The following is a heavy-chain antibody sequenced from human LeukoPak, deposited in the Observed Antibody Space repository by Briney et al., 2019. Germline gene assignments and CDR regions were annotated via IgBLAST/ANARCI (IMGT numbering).Heavy chain of an antibody. V-gene: IGHV3-11*01. CDR1: GFTFNDYD. J-gene: IGHJ3*02. CDR2: IRSSGPSM. D-gene: IGHD2-2*01. Sequence: PGGSLRLSCAASGFTFNDYDMNWIRQAPGKGLEWVSYIRSSGPSMSYIDSVKGRFTISRDNSKNTLYLQMNSLRAEDTAVYYCAKDPYCSSTSCYPESDAFDIWGQGTMVTVSS. CDR3: AKDPYCSSTSCYPESDAFDI.